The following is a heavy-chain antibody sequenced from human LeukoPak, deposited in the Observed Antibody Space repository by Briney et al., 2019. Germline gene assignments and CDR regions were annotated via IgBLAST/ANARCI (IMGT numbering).Heavy chain of an antibody. CDR1: GGSITSYY. CDR2: VYYSGST. D-gene: IGHD6-13*01. Sequence: SETLSLTCTVSGGSITSYYWSWIRQPPGMGLEWIGSVYYSGSTYYNPSLKSRVTISVDTSKNQFSLKLSSVTAADTAVYYCARAGRQQQFDYWGQGTLVTVSS. J-gene: IGHJ4*02. CDR3: ARAGRQQQFDY. V-gene: IGHV4-59*12.